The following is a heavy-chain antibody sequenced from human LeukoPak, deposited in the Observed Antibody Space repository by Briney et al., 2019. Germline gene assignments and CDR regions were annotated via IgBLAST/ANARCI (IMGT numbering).Heavy chain of an antibody. CDR1: GFTFDNYA. Sequence: GGSLRLSCAASGFTFDNYAMHWVRQAPGKGLEWLSIISWNSGYIGYADSVKGRFTISRDNAKKSLDLQMNSLRAEDTAFYYCAKVRGTYRSGYFFDYWGQGTLVTVSS. V-gene: IGHV3-9*01. J-gene: IGHJ4*02. CDR3: AKVRGTYRSGYFFDY. D-gene: IGHD6-19*01. CDR2: ISWNSGYI.